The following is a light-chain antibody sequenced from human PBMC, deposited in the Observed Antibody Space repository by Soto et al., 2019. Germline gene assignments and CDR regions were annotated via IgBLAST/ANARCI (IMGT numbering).Light chain of an antibody. J-gene: IGKJ2*01. V-gene: IGKV1-39*01. CDR2: AAS. Sequence: DIILTQSPPSLSASIGDTVTIACRSSQSISINLNWYQHRPGEAPKVLIYAASTLAPGSPSRFRGRGVGTDLTLTISGLQLEDFATYCCQQTYTTRVYTFGQGTKWEF. CDR1: QSISIN. CDR3: QQTYTTRVYT.